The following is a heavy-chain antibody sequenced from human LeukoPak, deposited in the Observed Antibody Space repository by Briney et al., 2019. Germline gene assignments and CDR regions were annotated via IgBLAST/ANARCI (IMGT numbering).Heavy chain of an antibody. CDR1: GFTFSSYA. D-gene: IGHD6-13*01. V-gene: IGHV3-53*01. CDR2: IYSGGST. Sequence: GGSLRLSCAASGFTFSSYAMSWVRQAPGKGLEWVSVIYSGGSTYYADSVKGRFTISRDNSKNTLYLQMNSLRAEDTAVYYCARDSPNKAGTGYYFDYWGQGTLVTVSS. CDR3: ARDSPNKAGTGYYFDY. J-gene: IGHJ4*02.